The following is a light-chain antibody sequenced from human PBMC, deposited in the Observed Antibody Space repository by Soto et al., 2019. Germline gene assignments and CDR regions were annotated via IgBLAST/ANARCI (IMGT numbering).Light chain of an antibody. CDR3: QQCHTYPWT. CDR2: DAS. CDR1: QSITNW. Sequence: DIPMTQSPSTLSASVGDRVTITCRASQSITNWLAWYQQKPGKAPNLLIYDASNLESGVSSRFSGSGSGTDFTLTISSLQPDDFATYYCQQCHTYPWTFGQGTKVEV. V-gene: IGKV1-5*01. J-gene: IGKJ1*01.